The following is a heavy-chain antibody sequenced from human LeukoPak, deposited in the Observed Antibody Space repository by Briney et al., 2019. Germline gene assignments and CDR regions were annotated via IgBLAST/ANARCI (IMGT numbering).Heavy chain of an antibody. V-gene: IGHV3-7*01. CDR2: IKQDGSEK. Sequence: GGSLRLSCAASGFTFSSYWMCWVRQAPGKGLEWVANIKQDGSEKYYVDSVKGRFTISRDNAKNSLYLQMNSLRAEDTAIYYCARDMSRGWPSGYWGQGTLVTVSS. D-gene: IGHD3-10*02. CDR3: ARDMSRGWPSGY. J-gene: IGHJ4*02. CDR1: GFTFSSYW.